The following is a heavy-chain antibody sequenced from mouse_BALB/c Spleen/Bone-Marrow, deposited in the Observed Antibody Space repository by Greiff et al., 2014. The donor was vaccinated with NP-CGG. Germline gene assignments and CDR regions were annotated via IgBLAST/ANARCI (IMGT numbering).Heavy chain of an antibody. CDR2: INPTSGYT. CDR1: GYTFTSYW. CDR3: ATGYYAMDS. Sequence: VQLVESGAELAKPGASVKTSCKASGYTFTSYWMHWVKQRPGQGLEWIGYINPTSGYTEYNQKFKDKATLTADKSSSTAYMQLGSLTSEDSAVYYCATGYYAMDSWGQGSSVPVSS. V-gene: IGHV1-7*01. J-gene: IGHJ4*01.